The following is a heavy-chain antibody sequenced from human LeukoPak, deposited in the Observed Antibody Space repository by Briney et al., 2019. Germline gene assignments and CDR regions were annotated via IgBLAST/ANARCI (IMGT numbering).Heavy chain of an antibody. CDR3: ARERGYSGSFYYYGMDV. V-gene: IGHV1-18*04. CDR1: GYTFTSYG. Sequence: ASVKVSCKASGYTFTSYGISWVRQAPGQGLEWMGWISAYNGNTNYAQKLQGSVTMTTDTSTSTAYMELRSLRSDDTAVYYCARERGYSGSFYYYGMDVWGKGTTVTVSS. J-gene: IGHJ6*04. CDR2: ISAYNGNT. D-gene: IGHD5-12*01.